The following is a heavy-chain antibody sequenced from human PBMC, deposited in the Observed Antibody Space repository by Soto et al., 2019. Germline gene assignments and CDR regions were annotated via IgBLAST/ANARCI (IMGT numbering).Heavy chain of an antibody. CDR1: GFTFSSYA. CDR2: ISSNGGST. V-gene: IGHV3-64*01. D-gene: IGHD3-10*01. Sequence: GGSLRLSCAASGFTFSSYAMHWVRQAPGKGLEYVSAISSNGGSTYYANSVKGRFTISRDNSKNTLYLQMGSLSAEDMAVYYCARGAGYYGTGRDAFDIWGQGTMVTVSS. J-gene: IGHJ3*02. CDR3: ARGAGYYGTGRDAFDI.